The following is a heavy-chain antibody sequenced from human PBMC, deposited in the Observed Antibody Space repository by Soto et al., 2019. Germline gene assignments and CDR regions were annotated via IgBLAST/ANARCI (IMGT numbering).Heavy chain of an antibody. D-gene: IGHD3-22*01. CDR2: IYYSGST. Sequence: QVQLQESGPGLVKPSQTLSLTCTVSGGSISSGGYYWSWIRQHPGKGLEWIGYIYYSGSTYYNPSLKSRVTISVDTTKNQFSLRLSSVTAADTAVYYCARGSYYDSSGYYDYWGQGTLVTVSS. J-gene: IGHJ4*02. CDR3: ARGSYYDSSGYYDY. CDR1: GGSISSGGYY. V-gene: IGHV4-31*03.